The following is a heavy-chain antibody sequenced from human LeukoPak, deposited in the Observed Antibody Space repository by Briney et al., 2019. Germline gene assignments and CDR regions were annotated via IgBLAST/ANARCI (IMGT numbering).Heavy chain of an antibody. Sequence: GGSLRLSCTASGFSFSGHWMHWARQLPGKGLVWVSRISPTGSTTNYADSVKGRFTVSRDNAKNTLYLQVNNLRAEDTAVYYCARGPNSNWSGLDFWGQGTLLTVSS. CDR2: ISPTGSTT. V-gene: IGHV3-74*01. D-gene: IGHD6-6*01. J-gene: IGHJ4*02. CDR1: GFSFSGHW. CDR3: ARGPNSNWSGLDF.